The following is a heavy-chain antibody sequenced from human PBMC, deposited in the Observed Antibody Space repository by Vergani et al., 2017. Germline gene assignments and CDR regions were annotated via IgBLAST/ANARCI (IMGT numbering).Heavy chain of an antibody. CDR2: IYYSGST. V-gene: IGHV4-61*10. J-gene: IGHJ3*02. Sequence: QVQLQESGPGLVKPSQTLSLTCTVSGGSISSGSYYWSWIRQPAGKGLEWIGYIYYSGSTNYNPSLKSRVTISVDTSKNQFSLKLSSVTAADTAVYYCARYYYDSSGYYYLAFDIWGQGTMVTVSS. D-gene: IGHD3-22*01. CDR1: GGSISSGSYY. CDR3: ARYYYDSSGYYYLAFDI.